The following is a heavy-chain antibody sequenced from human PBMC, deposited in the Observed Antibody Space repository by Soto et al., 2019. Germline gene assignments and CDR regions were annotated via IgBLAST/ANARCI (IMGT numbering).Heavy chain of an antibody. Sequence: RGSLTLSCASSGFTFTRYSMNWVRQAPGKGLEWVSSISSTTNYIYYGDSMKGRFTISRDNAKNSLYLEMNSLRAEDTAVYYCARESEDLPSNFDYWGQGTMVTVSS. CDR1: GFTFTRYS. CDR3: ARESEDLPSNFDY. V-gene: IGHV3-21*06. J-gene: IGHJ4*02. CDR2: ISSTTNYI.